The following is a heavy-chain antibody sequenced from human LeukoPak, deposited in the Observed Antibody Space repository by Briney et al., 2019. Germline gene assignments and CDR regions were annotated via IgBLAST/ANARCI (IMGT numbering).Heavy chain of an antibody. V-gene: IGHV3-30*02. Sequence: GSLRLSCAASGFTFSSYAMHWVRQAPGKGLEWVSFIRYDGNKKYYADSVKGRFTVSRDNYKNTLYLEMNSLGTEDTAVYYCAKDRWGAVASFDYWGQGTLVTVSS. CDR2: IRYDGNKK. J-gene: IGHJ4*02. CDR3: AKDRWGAVASFDY. D-gene: IGHD6-19*01. CDR1: GFTFSSYA.